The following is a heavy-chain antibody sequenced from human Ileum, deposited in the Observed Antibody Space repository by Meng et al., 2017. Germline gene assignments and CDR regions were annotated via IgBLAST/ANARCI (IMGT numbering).Heavy chain of an antibody. Sequence: QVQLQESGSGLVAPSRALSLTCAISGRSISSSDAWNWLRQPPGKGLEWIAEMNLGGCPNYNPPLKSRVTMSVDKSNDTLSLQLTSVTASDTDVYYCAHIFDSWGQGTLVTVSS. CDR2: MNLGGCP. V-gene: IGHV4-4*02. CDR3: AHIFDS. CDR1: GRSISSSDA. J-gene: IGHJ4*02.